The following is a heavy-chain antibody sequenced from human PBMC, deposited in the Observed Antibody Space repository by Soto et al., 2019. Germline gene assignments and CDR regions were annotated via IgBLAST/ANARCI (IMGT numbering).Heavy chain of an antibody. J-gene: IGHJ5*02. D-gene: IGHD3-10*01. V-gene: IGHV4-31*03. CDR1: GGSISSGGYY. Sequence: KTSETLSLTCTVSGGSISSGGYYWSWIRQHPGKGLEWIGYIYYSGSTYYNPSLKSRVAISVDTSKNQFSLKLSSVTAADTAVYYCARVLRADYYGSGSYYTRRNNWFDPWGQGTLVTVSS. CDR2: IYYSGST. CDR3: ARVLRADYYGSGSYYTRRNNWFDP.